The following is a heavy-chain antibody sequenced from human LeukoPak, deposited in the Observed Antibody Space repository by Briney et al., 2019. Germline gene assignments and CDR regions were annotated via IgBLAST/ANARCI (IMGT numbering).Heavy chain of an antibody. CDR3: ARDHRSGSYSGWYFDL. CDR1: GGSISSNNW. Sequence: PSETLSLTCAVSGGSISSNNWWSWVRQPPGKGLEWIGEIYHSGSTNYNPSLKSRVTISVDKSKNQFSLKLSSVTAADTAVYYCARDHRSGSYSGWYFDLWGRGTLVTVSS. V-gene: IGHV4-4*02. CDR2: IYHSGST. D-gene: IGHD3-10*01. J-gene: IGHJ2*01.